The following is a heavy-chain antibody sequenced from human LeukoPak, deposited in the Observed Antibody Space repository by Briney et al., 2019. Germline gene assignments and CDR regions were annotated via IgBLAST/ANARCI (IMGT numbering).Heavy chain of an antibody. Sequence: PSETLSLTCAVYGGSFSGYYWSWIRQPPGKGLEWIGEINPSGSTNYNPSLKSRVTISVDTSKNQFSLKLRSVTAADTAVYYCARHSGLGLDYWGQGTLVTVSS. V-gene: IGHV4-34*01. CDR1: GGSFSGYY. J-gene: IGHJ4*02. CDR3: ARHSGLGLDY. CDR2: INPSGST. D-gene: IGHD6-19*01.